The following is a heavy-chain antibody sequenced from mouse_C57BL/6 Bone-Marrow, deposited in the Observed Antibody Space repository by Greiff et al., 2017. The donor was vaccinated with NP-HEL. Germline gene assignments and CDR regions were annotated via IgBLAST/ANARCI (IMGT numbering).Heavy chain of an antibody. CDR1: GFTFSDYG. CDR3: ARLGWGR. Sequence: EVKLMESGGGLVQPGGSLKLSCAASGFTFSDYGMAWVRQAPRKGPEWVAFISNLAYSIYYADTVTGRFTISRENAKNTLYLEMSSLRSEDTAMYYCARLGWGRWGQGTLVTVSA. J-gene: IGHJ3*01. D-gene: IGHD1-1*02. V-gene: IGHV5-15*01. CDR2: ISNLAYSI.